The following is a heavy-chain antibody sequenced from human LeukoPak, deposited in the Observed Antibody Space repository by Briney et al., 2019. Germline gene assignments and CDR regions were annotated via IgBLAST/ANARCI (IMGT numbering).Heavy chain of an antibody. D-gene: IGHD5-24*01. Sequence: PGGSLRLSCAASGFTFTTFNMNWLRQAPWKGLEWFSSISSSGNTYYPDSVKGRFTISRDNYKNLVNLQMNSVRAEDTAIYYCVKGRMSEDGLDFWGQGSLVTVSS. J-gene: IGHJ4*02. CDR2: ISSSGNT. CDR3: VKGRMSEDGLDF. V-gene: IGHV3-23*01. CDR1: GFTFTTFN.